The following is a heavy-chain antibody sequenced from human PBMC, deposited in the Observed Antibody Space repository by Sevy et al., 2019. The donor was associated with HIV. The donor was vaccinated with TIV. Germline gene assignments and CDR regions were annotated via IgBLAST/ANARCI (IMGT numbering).Heavy chain of an antibody. J-gene: IGHJ4*02. CDR3: ARRGGYYDSSGYYPYYFDY. CDR2: IYYSGST. D-gene: IGHD3-22*01. Sequence: SETLSLTCTVSGGSISSSSYYWGWIRQPPGKGLEWIGSIYYSGSTYYNPSLKSRVTISVDTSKNRFSLRLSSVTAADTAVYYCARRGGYYDSSGYYPYYFDYWGQGTLVTVSS. CDR1: GGSISSSSYY. V-gene: IGHV4-39*01.